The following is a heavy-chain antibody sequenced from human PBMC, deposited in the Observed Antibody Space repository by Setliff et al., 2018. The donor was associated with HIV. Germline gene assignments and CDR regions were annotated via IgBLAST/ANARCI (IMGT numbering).Heavy chain of an antibody. CDR3: ARLPPRMMSEYYFDY. CDR1: GYSFTTYW. CDR2: IYPGDSDT. Sequence: GESLKISCKGSGYSFTTYWIGWVRQMPGKGLEWMGIIYPGDSDTRYSPSFQGQVTISADKSITTAYLQWSSLKASDTAMYYCARLPPRMMSEYYFDYWGQGTLVTVSS. V-gene: IGHV5-51*01. J-gene: IGHJ4*02. D-gene: IGHD3-16*01.